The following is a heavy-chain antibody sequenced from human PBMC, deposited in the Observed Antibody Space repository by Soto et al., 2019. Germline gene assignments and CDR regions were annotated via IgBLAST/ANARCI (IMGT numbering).Heavy chain of an antibody. D-gene: IGHD1-26*01. V-gene: IGHV4-4*02. Sequence: VQLRQSGPGLVKPSGTLSLTCAVSGGSISSSNWWTWVRQAPGKGLEWIGEIYHSGNTYYNPAFKARVTITVDKSNNQFSLKLNSVTAADTAVYYCATLPPRVVASLLPIPTWGQGTLVTVSS. CDR2: IYHSGNT. CDR1: GGSISSSNW. J-gene: IGHJ5*02. CDR3: ATLPPRVVASLLPIPT.